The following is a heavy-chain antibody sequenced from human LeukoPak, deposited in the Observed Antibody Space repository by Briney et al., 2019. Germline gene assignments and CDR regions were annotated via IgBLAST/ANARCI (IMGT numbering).Heavy chain of an antibody. Sequence: GGSLRLSCAASGFTFSSYSMNWVRQAPGKGLEWVSSISSSSSYIYYADSVKGRFTISRDNAKNSLYLQMNSLRAEDTAVYYCARAAYYDRSGHPGAFDIWGQGTMVTVSS. CDR2: ISSSSSYI. CDR1: GFTFSSYS. D-gene: IGHD3-22*01. V-gene: IGHV3-21*01. CDR3: ARAAYYDRSGHPGAFDI. J-gene: IGHJ3*02.